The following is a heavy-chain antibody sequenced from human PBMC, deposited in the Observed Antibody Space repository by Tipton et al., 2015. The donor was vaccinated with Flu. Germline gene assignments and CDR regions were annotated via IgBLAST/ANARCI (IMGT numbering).Heavy chain of an antibody. CDR1: GGTFSSYA. Sequence: QSGAEVKKPGSSVKVSCKASGGTFSSYAISWVRQAPGQGLEWMGGIIPIFGTANYAQKFQGRVTITADKSTSTAYMELSSLRAEDTAVYYCAKGGWQGWYNWNDQPGFADYWGQGTLVTVSS. CDR3: AKGGWQGWYNWNDQPGFADY. J-gene: IGHJ4*02. V-gene: IGHV1-69*06. D-gene: IGHD1-1*01. CDR2: IIPIFGTA.